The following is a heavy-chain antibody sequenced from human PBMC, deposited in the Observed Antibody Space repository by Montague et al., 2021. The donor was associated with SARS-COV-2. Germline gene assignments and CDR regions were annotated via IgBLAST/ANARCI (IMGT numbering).Heavy chain of an antibody. CDR3: VRGMGGSYWYYPDY. V-gene: IGHV4-59*12. J-gene: IGHJ4*02. Sequence: SETLSLTCTVSGGSISGYYWSWFRQSPGKGLEWIGRIYYSGSTSYNPSLKSRVTILVDMSKNQFSPKLSSVTAADTAVYYCVRGMGGSYWYYPDYWGQGTLVTVSS. CDR2: IYYSGST. CDR1: GGSISGYY. D-gene: IGHD1-26*01.